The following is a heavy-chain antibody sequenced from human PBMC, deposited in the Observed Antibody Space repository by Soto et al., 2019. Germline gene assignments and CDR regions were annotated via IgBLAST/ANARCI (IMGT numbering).Heavy chain of an antibody. V-gene: IGHV1-18*01. Sequence: QVQLVQSGAEVKKPGASVKVSCKASGYTFSSHGISWVRQAPGQGLEWMGWISGYNGNTNYAQKLQGRVTMTIDTSTSTGYMELRSLRSDDTAVYYCARDRGGDGMDVWGQGTTVTVSS. J-gene: IGHJ6*02. CDR1: GYTFSSHG. CDR3: ARDRGGDGMDV. CDR2: ISGYNGNT. D-gene: IGHD3-16*01.